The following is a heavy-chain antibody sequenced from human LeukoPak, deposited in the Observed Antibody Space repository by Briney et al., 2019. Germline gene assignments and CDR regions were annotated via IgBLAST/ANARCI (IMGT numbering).Heavy chain of an antibody. CDR2: INPSDGDT. CDR1: GYTFTSYN. CDR3: ARKKIHVFDI. Sequence: GASVKVSCKASGYTFTSYNMQWVRQAPGQGLEWMGIINPSDGDTGYAQKFQGRVTMTRDTSTSTVYMELSSLRSEDTAVYYCARKKIHVFDIWGQGTMVTVSS. J-gene: IGHJ3*02. V-gene: IGHV1-46*01.